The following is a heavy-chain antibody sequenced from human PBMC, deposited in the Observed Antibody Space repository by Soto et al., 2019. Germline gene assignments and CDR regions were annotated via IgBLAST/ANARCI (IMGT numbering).Heavy chain of an antibody. V-gene: IGHV3-23*01. CDR2: ISGSGGST. J-gene: IGHJ4*02. D-gene: IGHD1-26*01. CDR1: GFTFSSYA. Sequence: EVQLLESGGGLVQPGGSLRLSCVASGFTFSSYALSWVRQAPGKGLEWVSGISGSGGSTLDADSVKGRFTISRDNSKNTLYLQMNGLRAEDTAVYYCARGAVNSVFPYFDFWGQGTLVTVSS. CDR3: ARGAVNSVFPYFDF.